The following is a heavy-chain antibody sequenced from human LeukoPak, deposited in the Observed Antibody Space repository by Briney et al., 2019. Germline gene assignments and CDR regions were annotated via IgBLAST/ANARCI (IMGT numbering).Heavy chain of an antibody. V-gene: IGHV4-59*01. Sequence: SETLSLTCTVSGGSISSYYWSWIRQPPGKGLEWIGYIFYSGSTNYNPSLKSRVTISVDTSKNQFSLKLSSVTAADTAVYYCARVSWSPGTSYYYMDVWGKGTTVTVSS. CDR2: IFYSGST. J-gene: IGHJ6*03. D-gene: IGHD1-1*01. CDR3: ARVSWSPGTSYYYMDV. CDR1: GGSISSYY.